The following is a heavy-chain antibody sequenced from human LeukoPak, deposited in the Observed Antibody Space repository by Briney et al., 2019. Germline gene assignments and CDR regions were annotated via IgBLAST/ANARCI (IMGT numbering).Heavy chain of an antibody. CDR1: GFTFSSYA. Sequence: PGGSLRLSCAASGFTFSSYAMSWVRQAPGKGLEWVSAISGSGGSTYYADSVKGRFTISRVNSKNTLYLQMNSLRAEDTAVYYCARVYGDYPTNGFGYWGQGTLVTVSS. CDR3: ARVYGDYPTNGFGY. V-gene: IGHV3-23*01. CDR2: ISGSGGST. J-gene: IGHJ4*01. D-gene: IGHD4-17*01.